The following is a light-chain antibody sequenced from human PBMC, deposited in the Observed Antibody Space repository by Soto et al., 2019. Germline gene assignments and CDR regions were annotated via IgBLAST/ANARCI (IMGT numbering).Light chain of an antibody. J-gene: IGKJ5*01. V-gene: IGKV3-11*01. Sequence: EIVLTQSPATLSLSPGERATLSCRASQSVSSYLAWYQQKPGQAPMLLIYDASNRATGIPAKFSGSGSGTDFTRTISSREPEDFAVYYCQQRSNWPPITFGQGTRLEIK. CDR2: DAS. CDR3: QQRSNWPPIT. CDR1: QSVSSY.